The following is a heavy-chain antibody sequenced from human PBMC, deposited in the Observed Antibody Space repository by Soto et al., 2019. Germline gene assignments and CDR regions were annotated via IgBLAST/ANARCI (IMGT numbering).Heavy chain of an antibody. CDR2: INHSGST. J-gene: IGHJ6*02. CDR1: GGSFSGYL. D-gene: IGHD6-19*01. CDR3: ASRYSSGFYGMDV. Sequence: QVQLQQWGAGLLKPSETLSLTCAVYGGSFSGYLWSWIRQPPGKGLEWIGEINHSGSTNYNPSLESRVTISVDTSKNQFSLKLSSGTAADTAVYYCASRYSSGFYGMDVWGQGTTVTVSS. V-gene: IGHV4-34*01.